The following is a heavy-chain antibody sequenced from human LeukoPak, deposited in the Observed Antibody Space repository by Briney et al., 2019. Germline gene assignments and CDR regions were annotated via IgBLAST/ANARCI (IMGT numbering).Heavy chain of an antibody. V-gene: IGHV4-61*02. CDR2: IYTSGST. D-gene: IGHD7-27*01. Sequence: KPSETLSLTCTVSGGSISSGSYYWSWIRQPAGKGLEWIGRIYTSGSTNYNPSLKSRVTISADTSKNQFSLKLISVTAADTAVYYCASRKLGNDYWGQGTLVTVSS. J-gene: IGHJ4*02. CDR1: GGSISSGSYY. CDR3: ASRKLGNDY.